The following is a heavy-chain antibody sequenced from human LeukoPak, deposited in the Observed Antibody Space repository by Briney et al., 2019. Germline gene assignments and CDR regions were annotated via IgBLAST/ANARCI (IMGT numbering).Heavy chain of an antibody. CDR3: ARGVYIAAAQYGY. J-gene: IGHJ4*02. CDR1: GGSISSYY. D-gene: IGHD6-13*01. CDR2: VHDSGTT. V-gene: IGHV4-59*01. Sequence: PSETLSLTCTVSGGSISSYYWSWIRQPPGKGLEWIGYVHDSGTTKYNPSVKSRVTISVDTSENQFSLKLSSVTAADTAVYYCARGVYIAAAQYGYWGQGTLVSVSS.